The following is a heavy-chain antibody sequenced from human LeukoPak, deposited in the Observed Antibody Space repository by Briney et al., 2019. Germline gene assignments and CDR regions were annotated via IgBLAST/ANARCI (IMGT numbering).Heavy chain of an antibody. CDR2: ISYDGSNK. Sequence: GGSLRLSCAASGLTFSSYAMHWVRQAPGKGLEWVAVISYDGSNKYYADSVKGRFTISRDNSKNTLYLQMNSLRAEDTAVYYCARDPPEATGMDWGQGTLVTVSS. V-gene: IGHV3-30-3*01. J-gene: IGHJ4*02. CDR1: GLTFSSYA. CDR3: ARDPPEATGMD. D-gene: IGHD5-24*01.